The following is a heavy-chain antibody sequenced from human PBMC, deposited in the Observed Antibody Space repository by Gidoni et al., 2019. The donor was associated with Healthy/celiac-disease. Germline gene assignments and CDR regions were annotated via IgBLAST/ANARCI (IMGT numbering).Heavy chain of an antibody. Sequence: QVQLQDSGPGLVKPSETLSLTCAVSGYSISRGYYWGWIRQPPGKGLEWIGSIYHSGSTYYNPSLKSRVTISVDTSKNQFSLKLSYVTAADTAVYYCARHSSGSYYGGGYFDYWGQGTLVTVSS. D-gene: IGHD1-26*01. V-gene: IGHV4-38-2*01. CDR3: ARHSSGSYYGGGYFDY. J-gene: IGHJ4*02. CDR2: IYHSGST. CDR1: GYSISRGYY.